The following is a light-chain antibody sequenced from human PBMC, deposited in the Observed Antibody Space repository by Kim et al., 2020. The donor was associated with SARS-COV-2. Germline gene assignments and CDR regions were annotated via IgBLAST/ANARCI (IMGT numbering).Light chain of an antibody. CDR2: QDV. J-gene: IGLJ2*01. CDR1: ALSKQY. Sequence: SPGQTATTTCSGDALSKQYSYWYQQKPGQAPVLTIYQDVERPSGIPERFSGSTSGTTVTLTIIAVQAEDEADYYCQSADTSGTSVLFGGGTQLTVL. CDR3: QSADTSGTSVL. V-gene: IGLV3-25*03.